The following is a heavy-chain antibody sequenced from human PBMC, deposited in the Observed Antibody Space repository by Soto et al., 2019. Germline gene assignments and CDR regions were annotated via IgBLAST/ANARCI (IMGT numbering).Heavy chain of an antibody. CDR3: TGGINSAPGSSSSPEWFDP. J-gene: IGHJ5*02. CDR2: IYHSGST. Sequence: SETLSLTCAVSGGSISSSNWWSWVRQPPGKGLEWIGEIYHSGSTNYNPSLKSRVTISVDKSKNQFSLKLSSVTAADTAVYYCTGGINSAPGSSSSPEWFDPWGKVTLVT. CDR1: GGSISSSNW. V-gene: IGHV4-4*02. D-gene: IGHD6-6*01.